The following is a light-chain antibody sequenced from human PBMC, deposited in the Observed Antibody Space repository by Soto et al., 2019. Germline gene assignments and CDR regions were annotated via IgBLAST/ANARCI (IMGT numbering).Light chain of an antibody. J-gene: IGLJ2*01. CDR3: ATWDGSLNGVL. V-gene: IGLV1-44*01. CDR2: SSN. CDR1: SSNTGSNY. Sequence: QSVLTQPPSASGTPGQRVTISCSGSSSNTGSNYVYWYQQFPGTAPKLLIYSSNQRPSGVPDRFSGSQSGTSASLAISGLQSEDEAAYYCATWDGSLNGVLFGGGTKLTVL.